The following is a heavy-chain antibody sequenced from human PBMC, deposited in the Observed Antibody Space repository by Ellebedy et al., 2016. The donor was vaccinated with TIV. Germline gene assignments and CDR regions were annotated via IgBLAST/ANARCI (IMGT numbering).Heavy chain of an antibody. CDR1: GGTFSSYA. CDR3: ARDPPKYSYGPDWYFDL. CDR2: IIPIFGTA. Sequence: ASVKVSCKASGGTFSSYAIRWVRQAPGQGLEWMGGIIPIFGTANYAQKFQGRVTITADESTSTAYMELSSLRSEDTAVYYCARDPPKYSYGPDWYFDLWGRGTLVTVSS. J-gene: IGHJ2*01. D-gene: IGHD5-18*01. V-gene: IGHV1-69*13.